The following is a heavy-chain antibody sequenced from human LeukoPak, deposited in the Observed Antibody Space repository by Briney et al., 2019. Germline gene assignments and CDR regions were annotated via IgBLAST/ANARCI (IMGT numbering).Heavy chain of an antibody. CDR1: GFTFSIYG. CDR2: MSGSGGST. V-gene: IGHV3-23*01. CDR3: AKDQSWNDAFDY. D-gene: IGHD1-1*01. J-gene: IGHJ4*02. Sequence: GGSLRLSCAASGFTFSIYGMSWVRQAPGRGLEWVSAMSGSGGSTYYADSVKGRFTISRDNSKNTLYLQMNSLRAEDTAVYYCAKDQSWNDAFDYWGQGTPVTVSS.